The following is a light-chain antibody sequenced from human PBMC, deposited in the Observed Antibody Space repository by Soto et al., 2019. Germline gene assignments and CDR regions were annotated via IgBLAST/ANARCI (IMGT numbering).Light chain of an antibody. CDR1: HAISNT. CDR2: DAS. Sequence: VMPQSPVTLSVSRGRRVTLSCRASHAISNTLAWYQQKPGQAPRLLIFDASTRATGIPARFSGSGSGTEFTLTIRSLQSEDFAFYYCHQANDSPPTFGQGTRV. CDR3: HQANDSPPT. J-gene: IGKJ1*01. V-gene: IGKV3-15*01.